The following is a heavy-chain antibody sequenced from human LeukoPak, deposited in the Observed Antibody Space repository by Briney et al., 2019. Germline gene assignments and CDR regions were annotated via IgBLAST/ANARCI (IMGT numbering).Heavy chain of an antibody. CDR1: GFTFSSYG. CDR2: ISGSGGST. CDR3: AKCGSYYGSGSYSDY. Sequence: GGTLRLSCAASGFTFSSYGMSWVRQAPGKGLEWVSAISGSGGSTYYADSVKGRFTISRDNSKNTLYLQMNSLRAEDTAVYYCAKCGSYYGSGSYSDYWGQGTLVTVSS. V-gene: IGHV3-23*01. D-gene: IGHD3-10*01. J-gene: IGHJ4*02.